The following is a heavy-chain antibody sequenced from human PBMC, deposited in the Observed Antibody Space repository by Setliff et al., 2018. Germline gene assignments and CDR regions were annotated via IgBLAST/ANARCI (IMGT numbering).Heavy chain of an antibody. CDR2: ISPSGRT. Sequence: SETLSLTCSVSGASITSGGFDWTWIRQPAGKGLEWIGHISPSGRTTYNPSVKSRVTISVDTSKNQVSLKLTSVTAADTAIYYCARGGRDNGDYVYIQHWGQGTLVTVSS. D-gene: IGHD4-17*01. CDR3: ARGGRDNGDYVYIQH. V-gene: IGHV4-61*09. J-gene: IGHJ1*01. CDR1: GASITSGGFD.